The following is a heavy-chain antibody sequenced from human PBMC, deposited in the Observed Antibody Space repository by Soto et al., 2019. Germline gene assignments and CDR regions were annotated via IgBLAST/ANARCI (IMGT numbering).Heavy chain of an antibody. Sequence: SETLSLTCTVSGGSIISYYCSLIRHPSLKGLEWIVRIYTSGSTNYNPSLKSRVTMSVDTSKNQFSLKLSSVTAADTAVYYCARDYYDSSGYYYVFDYWGQGTLVTVSS. CDR3: ARDYYDSSGYYYVFDY. CDR1: GGSIISYY. V-gene: IGHV4-4*07. D-gene: IGHD3-22*01. J-gene: IGHJ4*02. CDR2: IYTSGST.